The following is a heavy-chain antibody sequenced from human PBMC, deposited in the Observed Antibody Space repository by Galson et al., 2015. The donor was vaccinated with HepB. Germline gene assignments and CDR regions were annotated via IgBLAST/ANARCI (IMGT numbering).Heavy chain of an antibody. CDR2: ISSSSSYI. D-gene: IGHD4-17*01. CDR1: GFTFSNYN. CDR3: ARAYGGAHFDY. J-gene: IGHJ4*02. Sequence: SLRLSCAASGFTFSNYNINWVRQAPGKGLEWVSSISSSSSYIYYADSVKGRFTISRDNAKNSLYLQMNSLRAEDTAVYYCARAYGGAHFDYWGQGTLVTVSS. V-gene: IGHV3-21*01.